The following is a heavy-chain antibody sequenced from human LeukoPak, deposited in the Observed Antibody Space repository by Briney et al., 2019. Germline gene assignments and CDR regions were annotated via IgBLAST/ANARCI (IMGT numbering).Heavy chain of an antibody. CDR1: GYTFTDYT. J-gene: IGHJ4*02. V-gene: IGHV1-3*01. D-gene: IGHD3-22*01. CDR2: INGGSGNT. Sequence: RASVTVSCKASGYTFTDYTMHWLRQAPGQRLDWMGWINGGSGNTKYSPGFQGRVTITRDTSASTAYMELSSLRSEDTAVYYCANPRYDSSGYYYVDWGQGTLVTVSS. CDR3: ANPRYDSSGYYYVD.